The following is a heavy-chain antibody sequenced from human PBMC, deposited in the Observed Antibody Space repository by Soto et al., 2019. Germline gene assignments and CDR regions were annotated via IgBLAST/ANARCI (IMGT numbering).Heavy chain of an antibody. CDR2: IYHSGST. J-gene: IGHJ6*02. CDR1: GGSISSSNW. V-gene: IGHV4-4*02. Sequence: QVQLQESGPGLVKPSGTLSLTCAVSGGSISSSNWWSWVRQPPGKGLEWIGEIYHSGSTNYNPSLKSRVTISVDKSQHPFSLTLSSVTDADTAVSYSASGSGGDGMDVWGQGTTVAVSS. CDR3: ASGSGGDGMDV. D-gene: IGHD2-15*01.